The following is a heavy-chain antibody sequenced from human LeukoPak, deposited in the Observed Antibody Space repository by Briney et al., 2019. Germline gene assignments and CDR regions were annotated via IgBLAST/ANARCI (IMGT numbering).Heavy chain of an antibody. Sequence: PSETLSLTCAVYGGSFSGYYWNWIRQPPGKGLEWIGEINHSGSTNYNPSLKSRVTISVDTSKNQFSLKLSSVTAADTAVYYCARGIFRKGYCSSTSCYAYYYYGMDVWGQGTTVTVSS. V-gene: IGHV4-34*01. J-gene: IGHJ6*02. CDR2: INHSGST. CDR1: GGSFSGYY. CDR3: ARGIFRKGYCSSTSCYAYYYYGMDV. D-gene: IGHD2-2*01.